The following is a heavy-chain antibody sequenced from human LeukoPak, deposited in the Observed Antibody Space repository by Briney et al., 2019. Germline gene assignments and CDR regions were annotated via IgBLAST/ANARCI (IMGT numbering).Heavy chain of an antibody. CDR1: GFTFSSYS. CDR3: ARDTHDSSGYPYYFDY. D-gene: IGHD3-22*01. Sequence: GGSLRLSWAASGFTFSSYSMNWVRQAPGKGLEWVSSISSSSSYIYYADSVKGRFTISRDNAKNSLYLQMNSLRAEDTAVYYCARDTHDSSGYPYYFDYWGQGTLVTVSP. V-gene: IGHV3-21*01. CDR2: ISSSSSYI. J-gene: IGHJ4*02.